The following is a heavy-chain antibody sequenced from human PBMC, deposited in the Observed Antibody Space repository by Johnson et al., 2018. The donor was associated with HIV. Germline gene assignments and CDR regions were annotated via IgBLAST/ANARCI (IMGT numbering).Heavy chain of an antibody. J-gene: IGHJ3*02. D-gene: IGHD3-22*01. CDR1: GFTVSSNY. V-gene: IGHV3-66*01. Sequence: MLLVESGGGLVQPGGSLRLSCAASGFTVSSNYMSWVRQAPGKGLEWVSVIYSGGSTYYADSVKGRFTISRDNSKNTLYLQMNSLRAEDTAVYYCAKDQASGYYCDAFDIWGQGTMVTVSS. CDR2: IYSGGST. CDR3: AKDQASGYYCDAFDI.